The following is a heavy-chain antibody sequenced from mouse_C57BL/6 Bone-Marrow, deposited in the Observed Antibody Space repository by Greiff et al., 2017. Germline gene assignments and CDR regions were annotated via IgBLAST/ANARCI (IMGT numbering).Heavy chain of an antibody. CDR2: ILPGSGST. CDR3: ARDSGYFDY. J-gene: IGHJ2*01. Sequence: QVQLKESGAELMKPGASVKLSCKATGYTITGYWIEWVKQRPGHGLEWIGEILPGSGSTNYNEKFKSKATLTVDTSTSTAYMQLSSLTSEDAAVYYCARDSGYFDYWGQGTTLTVSS. V-gene: IGHV1-9*01. CDR1: GYTITGYW. D-gene: IGHD1-3*01.